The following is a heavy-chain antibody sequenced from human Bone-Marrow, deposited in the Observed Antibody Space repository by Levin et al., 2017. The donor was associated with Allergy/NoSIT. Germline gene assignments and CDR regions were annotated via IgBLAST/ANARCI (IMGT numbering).Heavy chain of an antibody. CDR1: GDSISSSDFY. J-gene: IGHJ4*02. CDR2: VYYSGRA. D-gene: IGHD3-9*01. CDR3: TRDSFDWLQVY. Sequence: PSETLSLTCTVSGDSISSSDFYWGWVRQPPGKGLEWIGGVYYSGRASYNPSLKSRVTISASKSKNQFSLKLTSVTATDTAVYYCTRDSFDWLQVYWGQGILVAVSS. V-gene: IGHV4-39*01.